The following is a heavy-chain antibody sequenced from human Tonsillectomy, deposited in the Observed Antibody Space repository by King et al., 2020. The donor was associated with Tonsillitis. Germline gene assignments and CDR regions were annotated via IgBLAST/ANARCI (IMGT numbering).Heavy chain of an antibody. J-gene: IGHJ5*02. V-gene: IGHV4-4*07. CDR2: IYASGNT. CDR1: GGSISGYY. Sequence: VQLQESGPGLVKPSATLSLTCTVSGGSISGYYWSWIRQPAGKGLEWIGRIYASGNTNYNPSLKSRVTMSVDTSKNEFSLKLSSVTAADAAVYYCAREWELLGNWFDPWGQGTLVTVSS. D-gene: IGHD1-26*01. CDR3: AREWELLGNWFDP.